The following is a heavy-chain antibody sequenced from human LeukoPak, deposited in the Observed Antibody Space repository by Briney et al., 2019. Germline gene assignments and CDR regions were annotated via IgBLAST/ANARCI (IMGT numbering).Heavy chain of an antibody. J-gene: IGHJ4*02. CDR2: IYYSGST. D-gene: IGHD6-19*01. Sequence: KASETLSLTCTVSGGSISSYYWSWIRQPPGKGLEWIGYIYYSGSTNYNPSLKSRVSISVDTSKNQISLKLSSVTAADTAVYYCARGIPQWPARVDYWGQGTLVTVSS. V-gene: IGHV4-59*08. CDR1: GGSISSYY. CDR3: ARGIPQWPARVDY.